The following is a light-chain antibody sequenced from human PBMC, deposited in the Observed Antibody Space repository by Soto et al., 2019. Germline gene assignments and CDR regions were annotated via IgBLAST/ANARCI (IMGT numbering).Light chain of an antibody. V-gene: IGKV1-16*02. CDR1: QDISNH. CDR2: AAS. J-gene: IGKJ4*01. Sequence: DIQMPQSPSSLSASVGDRVTITCRASQDISNHLAWFQQKPGKAPKSLISAASSLQSGVPSKFSGSGSGTDFTLTISSLHPEDFATYYCQQYNSYPVSFGGGTKVEIK. CDR3: QQYNSYPVS.